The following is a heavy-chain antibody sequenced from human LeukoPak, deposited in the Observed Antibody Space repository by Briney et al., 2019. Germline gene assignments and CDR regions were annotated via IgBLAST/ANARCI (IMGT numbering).Heavy chain of an antibody. Sequence: SETLSLTCAVYGVSFSGYYWSWIRQPPGKGLEWIGEINHSGSTNYNPSLKSRVTISVDTSKNQFSPKLSYVTAADTAVYYCARGSVTFDPWGQGTLVTVSS. CDR1: GVSFSGYY. J-gene: IGHJ5*02. D-gene: IGHD4-17*01. CDR2: INHSGST. CDR3: ARGSVTFDP. V-gene: IGHV4-34*01.